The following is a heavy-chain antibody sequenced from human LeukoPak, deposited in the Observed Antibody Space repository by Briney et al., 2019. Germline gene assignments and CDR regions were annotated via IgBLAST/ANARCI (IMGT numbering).Heavy chain of an antibody. CDR1: GYTFTSYG. Sequence: ASVKVSCKASGYTFTSYGISWVRQAPGQGLEWMGWISAYNGNTNYAQKLQGRVTMTTDTSTSTAYMELRSLRSEDTAVYYCARDRGLYYDSSGYAHFQHWGQGTLVTVSS. V-gene: IGHV1-18*01. CDR3: ARDRGLYYDSSGYAHFQH. J-gene: IGHJ1*01. CDR2: ISAYNGNT. D-gene: IGHD3-22*01.